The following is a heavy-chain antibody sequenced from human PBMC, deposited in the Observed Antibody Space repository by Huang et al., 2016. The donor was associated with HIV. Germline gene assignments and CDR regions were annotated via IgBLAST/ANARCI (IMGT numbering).Heavy chain of an antibody. CDR1: RFTFSKFA. Sequence: QVQLVESGGGVVRPGRSQRLSCAASRFTFSKFAMHWVRQGPGKGLEWMAVISDDGSSKHYADSVTGRLTISRDNSNNTLYLQMNSLTVEDTAVYYCTKGHYYDTNGYVAFDIWGQGTMVTVSS. D-gene: IGHD3-22*01. J-gene: IGHJ3*02. CDR2: ISDDGSSK. CDR3: TKGHYYDTNGYVAFDI. V-gene: IGHV3-30*18.